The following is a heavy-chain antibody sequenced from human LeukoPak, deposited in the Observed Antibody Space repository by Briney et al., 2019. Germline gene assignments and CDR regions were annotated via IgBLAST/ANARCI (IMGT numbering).Heavy chain of an antibody. CDR2: MYISGNT. J-gene: IGHJ1*01. D-gene: IGHD3-22*01. CDR1: GGSISNYC. V-gene: IGHV4-4*07. CDR3: ASQYYYDTSGYYDSLYFQH. Sequence: PSETLSLTCTVSGGSISNYCWGWIRQSAGKGLEWIGRMYISGNTNYNPSLKSRVTMSIDTSKNQFSLKLSSVTAADTAVYYCASQYYYDTSGYYDSLYFQHWGQGALVTVSS.